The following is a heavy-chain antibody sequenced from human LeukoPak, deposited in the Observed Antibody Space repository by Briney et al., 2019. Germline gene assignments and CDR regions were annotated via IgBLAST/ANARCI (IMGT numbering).Heavy chain of an antibody. V-gene: IGHV3-30*18. CDR1: GFTFSSYG. D-gene: IGHD4-17*01. J-gene: IGHJ4*02. Sequence: PGGSLRLSCAASGFTFSSYGMHWVRQAPGKGLEWVAVISYDGSNKYYADSVKGRLTISRDNSKNTLYLQMNSLRAEDTAVYYCAKPYGDYLWIDYWGQGTLVTVSS. CDR2: ISYDGSNK. CDR3: AKPYGDYLWIDY.